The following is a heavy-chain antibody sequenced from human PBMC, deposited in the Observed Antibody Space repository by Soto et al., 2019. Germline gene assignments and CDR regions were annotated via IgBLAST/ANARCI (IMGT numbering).Heavy chain of an antibody. CDR2: IYYRGST. CDR1: GGSISSVDYY. Sequence: PSETLSLTCTVSGGSISSVDYYWSWIRQPPGKGPEWIGYIYYRGSTYYNPSFRSRVTISIDTSIKQFSLNLRSVTAADTAVYYCARTTVTSFYFDSWGQGALVTVSS. CDR3: ARTTVTSFYFDS. V-gene: IGHV4-30-4*01. J-gene: IGHJ4*02. D-gene: IGHD4-17*01.